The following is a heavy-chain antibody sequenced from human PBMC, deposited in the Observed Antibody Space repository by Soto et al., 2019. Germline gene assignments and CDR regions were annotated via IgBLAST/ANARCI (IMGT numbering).Heavy chain of an antibody. D-gene: IGHD5-18*01. CDR3: VREGETALVNDAFDI. CDR2: ISSSSRTI. V-gene: IGHV3-48*02. Sequence: GGSLRLSCAASGFTFSTYSMNWVRQAPGKGLEWVSYISSSSRTIYYADSVKGRFTISRDNAKKSLYLQMNSLRDEDTAVFYCVREGETALVNDAFDIWGQGTMVTVSS. J-gene: IGHJ3*02. CDR1: GFTFSTYS.